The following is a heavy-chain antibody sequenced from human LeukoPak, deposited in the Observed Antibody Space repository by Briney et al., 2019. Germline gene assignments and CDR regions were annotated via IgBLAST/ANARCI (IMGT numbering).Heavy chain of an antibody. CDR2: INPNSGGT. V-gene: IGHV1-2*02. CDR1: GYTFTGYY. D-gene: IGHD2-2*01. Sequence: ASVKVSCKASGYTFTGYYMHWVRQAPGQGLEGMGWINPNSGGTNYAQKFQGRVTMTRDTSIITVYMELSRLRSDDTAVYYCARAGYCSSTSCRYWFDPWGQGTLVTVSS. CDR3: ARAGYCSSTSCRYWFDP. J-gene: IGHJ5*02.